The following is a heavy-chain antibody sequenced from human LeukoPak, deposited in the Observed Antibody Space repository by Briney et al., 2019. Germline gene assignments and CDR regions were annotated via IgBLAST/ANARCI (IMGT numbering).Heavy chain of an antibody. J-gene: IGHJ4*02. CDR3: ARGGDEGFDY. Sequence: PSGTLSLTCAVSGGSISSSNWWIWVRQPPGKGLEWIGEIYHRGSTNYNPSLKSRVTISVDLSKNQFSLKLSSVTAADTAVYYCARGGDEGFDYWGQGTLVTVSS. CDR2: IYHRGST. D-gene: IGHD5-24*01. V-gene: IGHV4-4*02. CDR1: GGSISSSNW.